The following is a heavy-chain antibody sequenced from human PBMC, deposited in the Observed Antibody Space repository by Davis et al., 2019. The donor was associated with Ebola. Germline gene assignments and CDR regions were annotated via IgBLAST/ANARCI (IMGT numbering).Heavy chain of an antibody. D-gene: IGHD1-26*01. CDR2: ITGSSGRT. CDR1: GFTFSDYW. V-gene: IGHV3-21*01. CDR3: VRGGYYFDP. J-gene: IGHJ5*02. Sequence: GESLKISCEASGFTFSDYWMTWVRQAPGKGLGWVSGITGSSGRTYYADSVKGRFTISRDNAQKSLFLQMNSLRVEDTALYYCVRGGYYFDPWGQGTVVTVSS.